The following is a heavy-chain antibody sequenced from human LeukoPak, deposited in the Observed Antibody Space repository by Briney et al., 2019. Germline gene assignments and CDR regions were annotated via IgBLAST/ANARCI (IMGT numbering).Heavy chain of an antibody. J-gene: IGHJ4*02. D-gene: IGHD5-24*01. CDR3: AKGYFKMATISGYFDY. V-gene: IGHV3-23*01. CDR1: GFTFSSYA. CDR2: ISGSGGST. Sequence: QPGGSLRLSCAASGFTFSSYAMSWVRQAPGKGLVWVSAISGSGGSTYYADSVKGRFTISRDNSKNTLYLQMNSLRAEDTAVYYCAKGYFKMATISGYFDYWGQGTLVTVSS.